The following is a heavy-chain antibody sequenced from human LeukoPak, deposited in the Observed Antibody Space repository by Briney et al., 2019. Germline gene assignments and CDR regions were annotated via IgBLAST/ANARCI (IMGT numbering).Heavy chain of an antibody. V-gene: IGHV7-4-1*02. CDR2: INTNTGNP. CDR1: GYIFTSYV. D-gene: IGHD3-22*01. Sequence: GASVKVSCKASGYIFTSYVLHWVRQAPGQGLEWMGWINTNTGNPTYAQGFTGRFVFSLDTSVSTAYLQISSLKAEDTAVYYCAIHPSDSSGYFSYWGQGALVTVSS. J-gene: IGHJ4*02. CDR3: AIHPSDSSGYFSY.